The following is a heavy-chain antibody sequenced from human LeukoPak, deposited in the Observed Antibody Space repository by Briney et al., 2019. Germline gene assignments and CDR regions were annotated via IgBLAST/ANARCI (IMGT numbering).Heavy chain of an antibody. V-gene: IGHV4-34*01. CDR1: GGSFSGYY. Sequence: SETLSLTCAVYGGSFSGYYWSWIRQPPGKGLEWIGEINHSGSTNYNPSLKSRVTISADTSKNQFSLKLSSVTAADTAVYYCARAQEGYCSGGSCYFGDPDAFDIWGQGTMVTVSS. CDR2: INHSGST. J-gene: IGHJ3*02. CDR3: ARAQEGYCSGGSCYFGDPDAFDI. D-gene: IGHD2-15*01.